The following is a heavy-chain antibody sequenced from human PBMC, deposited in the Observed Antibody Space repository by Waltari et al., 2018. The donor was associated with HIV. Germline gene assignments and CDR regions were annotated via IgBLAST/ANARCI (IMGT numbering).Heavy chain of an antibody. CDR3: ARLRRGIAAARTNWYFDL. Sequence: QVQLVQSGAEVKKPGASVKVSCKASGYTFTSYAMHWVRQAPGQRLEWMGWINAGNGNTKYSQKFQGRVTITRDTSASTAYMELSSLRSEDTAVYYCARLRRGIAAARTNWYFDLWGRGTLVTVSS. V-gene: IGHV1-3*01. CDR2: INAGNGNT. J-gene: IGHJ2*01. D-gene: IGHD6-13*01. CDR1: GYTFTSYA.